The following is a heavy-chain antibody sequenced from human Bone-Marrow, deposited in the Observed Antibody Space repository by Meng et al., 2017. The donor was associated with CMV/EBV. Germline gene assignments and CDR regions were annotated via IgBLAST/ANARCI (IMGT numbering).Heavy chain of an antibody. CDR2: INQDGTQT. J-gene: IGHJ6*02. Sequence: GGSLRLSCAASGFVFSDFWMLWVRQAPGKGPDWVAIINQDGTQTYYADSVKGRFTISRDNAKDSMFLQMESLRAEDTALYYCARATLRDLYGMDVWGQGTTVTVSS. V-gene: IGHV3-7*01. CDR3: ARATLRDLYGMDV. CDR1: GFVFSDFW.